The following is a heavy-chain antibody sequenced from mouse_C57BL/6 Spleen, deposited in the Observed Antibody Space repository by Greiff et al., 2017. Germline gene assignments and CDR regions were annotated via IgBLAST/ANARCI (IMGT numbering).Heavy chain of an antibody. Sequence: DVQLQESGPGLVKPSQSLSLTCSVTGYSITSGYYWNWIRQFPGNKLEWMGYISYDGSNNYNPSLKNRISITRDTSKNQFFLKLNSVTTEDTATYYCANYYGSTHFDYWGQGTTLTVSS. D-gene: IGHD1-1*01. V-gene: IGHV3-6*01. CDR3: ANYYGSTHFDY. J-gene: IGHJ2*01. CDR1: GYSITSGYY. CDR2: ISYDGSN.